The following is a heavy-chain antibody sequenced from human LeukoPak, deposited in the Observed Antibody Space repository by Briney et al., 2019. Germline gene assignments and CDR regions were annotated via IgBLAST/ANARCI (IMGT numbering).Heavy chain of an antibody. D-gene: IGHD4-17*01. Sequence: PGESLKISCKGSGYSFTSYWSGWVRQLPGKGLEWMGIIYPGDSDTRYSPSFQGQVTISADKSISTAYLQWSSLKASDTAMYYCARHSYGDSGGFDYWGQGTLVTVSS. CDR1: GYSFTSYW. CDR3: ARHSYGDSGGFDY. J-gene: IGHJ4*02. V-gene: IGHV5-51*01. CDR2: IYPGDSDT.